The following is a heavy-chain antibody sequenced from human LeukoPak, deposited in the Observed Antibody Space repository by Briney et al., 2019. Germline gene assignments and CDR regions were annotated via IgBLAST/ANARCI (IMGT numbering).Heavy chain of an antibody. V-gene: IGHV3-23*01. CDR2: ISGSGGST. Sequence: SCKASGFTFSSYAMSWVRQAPGKGLEWVSAISGSGGSTYYADSVKGRFTISRDNSKNTLYLQMNSLRAEDTAVFYCAKDLGATIYYFDYWGQGTLVTVSS. CDR1: GFTFSSYA. J-gene: IGHJ4*02. CDR3: AKDLGATIYYFDY. D-gene: IGHD1-26*01.